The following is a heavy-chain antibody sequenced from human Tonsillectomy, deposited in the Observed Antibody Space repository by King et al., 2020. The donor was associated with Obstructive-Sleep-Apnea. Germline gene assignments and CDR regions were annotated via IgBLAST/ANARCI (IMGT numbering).Heavy chain of an antibody. CDR2: INPSGGST. V-gene: IGHV1-46*03. CDR1: GYTFTSYY. CDR3: APCRGNLGYFQH. J-gene: IGHJ1*01. Sequence: VQLVESGAEVKKPGASVKVSCKASGYTFTSYYMHWVRQAPGQGLEWMGIINPSGGSTSYAQKFQGRFTMTRDTSTSTVYMGLSSLRSEDTAVYYCAPCRGNLGYFQHWGQGTLVTVSS. D-gene: IGHD4-23*01.